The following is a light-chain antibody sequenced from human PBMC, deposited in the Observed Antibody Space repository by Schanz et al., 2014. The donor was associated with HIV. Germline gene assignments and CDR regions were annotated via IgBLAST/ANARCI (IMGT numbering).Light chain of an antibody. J-gene: IGKJ4*01. Sequence: EIVLTQSPDTLSLSPGERATLSCRASQTVSSSSLAWYQQKPGQAPRLLIFGASNRATGIPDRFSGGVSGTDFTLTISRVEPEDYAVYYCQQYGSSPLITFGGGTKVEIK. V-gene: IGKV3-20*01. CDR1: QTVSSSS. CDR2: GAS. CDR3: QQYGSSPLIT.